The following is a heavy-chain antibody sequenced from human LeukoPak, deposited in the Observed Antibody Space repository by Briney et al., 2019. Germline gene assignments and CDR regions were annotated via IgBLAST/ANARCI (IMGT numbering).Heavy chain of an antibody. CDR1: GFTFSSYA. V-gene: IGHV3-23*01. Sequence: GGSLRLSCAASGFTFSSYAMSWVRQAPGKGVGWVSVISGNGVSTHYADSVKGRFTISRDNSKNTLYLQMNSLRAEDTAVYYCAKESPQLDYWGQGILVTVSS. D-gene: IGHD5-24*01. CDR3: AKESPQLDY. J-gene: IGHJ4*02. CDR2: ISGNGVST.